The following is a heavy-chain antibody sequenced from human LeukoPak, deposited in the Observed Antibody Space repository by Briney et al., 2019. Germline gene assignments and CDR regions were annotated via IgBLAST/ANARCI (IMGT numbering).Heavy chain of an antibody. J-gene: IGHJ6*03. CDR1: GGSFSGYY. CDR3: ASGVGDFWSGYYPLHYYYYMDV. V-gene: IGHV4-34*01. CDR2: TYHSGST. Sequence: PSETLSLTCAVYGGSFSGYYWSWIRQSPGKGLEWIGETYHSGSTNYNPSLKSRVTISVDTSKNQFSLKLSSVTAADTAVYYCASGVGDFWSGYYPLHYYYYMDVWGKGTTVTVSS. D-gene: IGHD3-3*01.